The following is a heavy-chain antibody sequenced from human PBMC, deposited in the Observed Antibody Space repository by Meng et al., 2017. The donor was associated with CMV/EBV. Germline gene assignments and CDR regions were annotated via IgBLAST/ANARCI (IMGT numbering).Heavy chain of an antibody. J-gene: IGHJ5*02. V-gene: IGHV3-11*04. D-gene: IGHD6-19*01. CDR3: ARVRTISGWSQYHWFDP. Sequence: GGSLRLSCAASGFTFSDYYMSWIRQAPGKGLEWVSYTSSSGSTIYYADSVKGRFTISRDHAKNSLYLQMNSLRAEDTAVYYRARVRTISGWSQYHWFDPWGQGTLVTVS. CDR1: GFTFSDYY. CDR2: TSSSGSTI.